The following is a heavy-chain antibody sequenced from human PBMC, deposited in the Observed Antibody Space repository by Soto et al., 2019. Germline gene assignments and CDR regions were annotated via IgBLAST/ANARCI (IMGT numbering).Heavy chain of an antibody. J-gene: IGHJ4*02. CDR3: AKGRGYYDSSGSLDY. CDR1: GFTFSSYA. D-gene: IGHD3-22*01. CDR2: ISGSGGST. Sequence: LRLSCAASGFTFSSYAMSWVRQAPGKGLEWVSAISGSGGSTYYADSVKGRFTISRDNSKNTLYLQMNSLRAEDTAVYYCAKGRGYYDSSGSLDYWGQGTLVTVSS. V-gene: IGHV3-23*01.